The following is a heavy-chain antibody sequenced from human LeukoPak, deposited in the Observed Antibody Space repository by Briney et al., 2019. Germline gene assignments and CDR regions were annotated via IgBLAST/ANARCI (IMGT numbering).Heavy chain of an antibody. CDR2: IKQDGTEK. CDR3: ARDGYSGSYYDY. D-gene: IGHD1-26*01. J-gene: IGHJ4*02. Sequence: GGSLRLSCAASGFTSRSYWMSWVRQAPGKGLEWVANIKQDGTEKYYVDSVKGRFTISRDNAKNSLYLQMNSLRAEDTAVYYCARDGYSGSYYDYWGQGTLVTVSS. V-gene: IGHV3-7*01. CDR1: GFTSRSYW.